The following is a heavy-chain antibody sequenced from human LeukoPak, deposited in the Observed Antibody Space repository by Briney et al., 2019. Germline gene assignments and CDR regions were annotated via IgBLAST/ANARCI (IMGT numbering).Heavy chain of an antibody. CDR3: ARASRVAVAASVRDY. J-gene: IGHJ4*02. V-gene: IGHV1-18*01. CDR1: GYTFTNYG. D-gene: IGHD6-19*01. Sequence: ASVKVSCKASGYTFTNYGITWVRQAPGQGLEWTGWISSYNGITIYAQKLQGRVTMTTDTSSSTAYMELRSLRSDDTAVYYCARASRVAVAASVRDYWGQGTLVTVSS. CDR2: ISSYNGIT.